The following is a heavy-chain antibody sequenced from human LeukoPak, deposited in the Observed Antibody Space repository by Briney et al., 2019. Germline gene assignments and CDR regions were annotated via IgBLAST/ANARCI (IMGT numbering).Heavy chain of an antibody. CDR2: ISSGGSFM. D-gene: IGHD3-22*01. Sequence: GGSLRLSCAASGFTFSRYSMNWVRQAPGKGLEWVSSISSGGSFMYYADSVKGRFTISRDNAKNSLYLQMNSLRAKDTALYYCARDYYDSSGSSWFDPWGQGTLVAVSS. CDR3: ARDYYDSSGSSWFDP. V-gene: IGHV3-21*01. CDR1: GFTFSRYS. J-gene: IGHJ5*02.